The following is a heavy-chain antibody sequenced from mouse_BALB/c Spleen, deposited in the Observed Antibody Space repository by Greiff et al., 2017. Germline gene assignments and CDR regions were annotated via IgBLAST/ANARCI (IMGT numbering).Heavy chain of an antibody. CDR1: GFTFTDYY. V-gene: IGHV7-3*02. D-gene: IGHD2-3*01. Sequence: VQLKESGGGLVQPGGSLRLSCATSGFTFTDYYMSWVRQPPGKALEWLGFIRNKANGYTTEYSASVKGRFTISRDNSQSVLYLQMNTLRAEDSATYYCAGGYSDYFDYWGQGTTLTVSS. CDR2: IRNKANGYTT. J-gene: IGHJ2*01. CDR3: AGGYSDYFDY.